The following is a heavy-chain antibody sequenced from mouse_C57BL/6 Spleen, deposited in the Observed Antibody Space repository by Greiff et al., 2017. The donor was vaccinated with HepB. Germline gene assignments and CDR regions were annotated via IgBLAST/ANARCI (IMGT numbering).Heavy chain of an antibody. CDR3: LIYDYDDGYFDY. V-gene: IGHV1-50*01. CDR1: GYTFTSYW. Sequence: QVQLKQPGAELVKPGASVKLSCKASGYTFTSYWMQWVKQRPGQGLEWIGEIDPSDSYTNYNQKFKGKATLTVDTSSSTAYMQLSSLTSEDSAVYYCLIYDYDDGYFDYWGQGTTLTVSS. CDR2: IDPSDSYT. D-gene: IGHD2-4*01. J-gene: IGHJ2*01.